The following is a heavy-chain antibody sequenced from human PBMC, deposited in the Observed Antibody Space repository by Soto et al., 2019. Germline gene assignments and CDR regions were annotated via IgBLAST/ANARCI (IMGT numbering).Heavy chain of an antibody. CDR3: ASSLDYYYYYGMDV. V-gene: IGHV3-21*01. D-gene: IGHD3-16*01. CDR2: ISSSSSYI. Sequence: GGSLRLSCAASGFTFSSYSMNWVRQAPGKGLEWVSSISSSSSYIYYADSVKGRFTISRDNAKNSLYLQMNSLRAEDTAVYYCASSLDYYYYYGMDVWGQGTTVTVSS. J-gene: IGHJ6*02. CDR1: GFTFSSYS.